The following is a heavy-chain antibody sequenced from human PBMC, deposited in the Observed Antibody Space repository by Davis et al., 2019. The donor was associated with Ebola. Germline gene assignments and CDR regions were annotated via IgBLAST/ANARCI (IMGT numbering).Heavy chain of an antibody. Sequence: GESLKISCTDSVITFSSYAMTWVRQAPGKGLEWVSAISGSGGSTYYADSVKGRFTISRDNARNTLYLHINNAGADDTAVYYCARMIIMVTLFDYWGQGSLVTVSS. V-gene: IGHV3-23*01. CDR1: VITFSSYA. CDR2: ISGSGGST. J-gene: IGHJ4*02. CDR3: ARMIIMVTLFDY. D-gene: IGHD2-21*02.